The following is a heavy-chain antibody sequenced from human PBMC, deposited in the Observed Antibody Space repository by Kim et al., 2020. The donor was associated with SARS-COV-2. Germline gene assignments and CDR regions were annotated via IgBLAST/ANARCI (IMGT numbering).Heavy chain of an antibody. Sequence: SETLSLTCAVYGGSFSGYYWSWIRQPPGKGLEWIGEINHSGSTNYNPSLKSRVTISVDTSKNQFSLKLSSVTAADTAVYYCARGWIGNQLRSRIFDYWGQGTLVTVSS. CDR2: INHSGST. CDR3: ARGWIGNQLRSRIFDY. D-gene: IGHD2-2*01. J-gene: IGHJ4*02. V-gene: IGHV4-34*01. CDR1: GGSFSGYY.